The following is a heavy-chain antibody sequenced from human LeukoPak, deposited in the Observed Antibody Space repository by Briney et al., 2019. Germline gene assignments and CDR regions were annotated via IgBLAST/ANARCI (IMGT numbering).Heavy chain of an antibody. J-gene: IGHJ4*02. V-gene: IGHV3-48*04. Sequence: PGGSLRLSCAASGFTFSSYAMSWVRQAPGKGLEWVSYISSSSSTIYYADSVKGRFTISRDNAKNSLYLQMNSLRAEDTAVYYCARGPGYYYDSSGYYFDYWGQGTLVTVSS. D-gene: IGHD3-22*01. CDR3: ARGPGYYYDSSGYYFDY. CDR1: GFTFSSYA. CDR2: ISSSSSTI.